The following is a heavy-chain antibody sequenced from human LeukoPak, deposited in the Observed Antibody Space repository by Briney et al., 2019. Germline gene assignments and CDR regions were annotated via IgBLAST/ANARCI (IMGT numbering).Heavy chain of an antibody. Sequence: SETLSLTCAVYGGSFSGYYWSWIRQPPGKGLEWIGEINHSGSTNYNPSLKSRVTISVDTSKNQFSLKLSSVTAADTAVYYCARCPTVTTGYYYYYYMDVWGKGTTVTISS. CDR3: ARCPTVTTGYYYYYYMDV. D-gene: IGHD4-17*01. CDR1: GGSFSGYY. CDR2: INHSGST. V-gene: IGHV4-34*01. J-gene: IGHJ6*03.